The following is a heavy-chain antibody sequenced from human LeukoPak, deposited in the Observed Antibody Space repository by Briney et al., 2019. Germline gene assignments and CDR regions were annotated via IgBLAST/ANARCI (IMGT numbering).Heavy chain of an antibody. J-gene: IGHJ4*02. D-gene: IGHD4-17*01. CDR1: GFTFSNPW. CDR3: TTYGDYEGLSDY. Sequence: GGSLTLSCAASGFTFSNPWVSGVRQAPGKGLEGVGRIKSIADGGTTDYAAAVQGRFTISRDDSNSTLYLHMSSLTTDDTAVYYCTTYGDYEGLSDYWGQGTLVTVSS. CDR2: IKSIADGGTT. V-gene: IGHV3-15*01.